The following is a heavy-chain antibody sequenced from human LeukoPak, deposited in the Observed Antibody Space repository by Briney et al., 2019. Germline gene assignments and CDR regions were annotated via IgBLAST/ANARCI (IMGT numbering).Heavy chain of an antibody. CDR2: MNPNSGNT. D-gene: IGHD3-10*01. V-gene: IGHV1-8*03. J-gene: IGHJ4*02. Sequence: ASVKVSCKASGYTFTSYDINWVRQATGQGLEWMGWMNPNSGNTGYAQKFQGRVTITRNTYISTAYMELSSLRSEDTAVYYCARNPHGSGSYGFDYWGQGTLVTVSS. CDR3: ARNPHGSGSYGFDY. CDR1: GYTFTSYD.